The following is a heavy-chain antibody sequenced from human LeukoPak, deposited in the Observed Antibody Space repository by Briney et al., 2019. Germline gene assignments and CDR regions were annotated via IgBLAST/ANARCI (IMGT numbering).Heavy chain of an antibody. J-gene: IGHJ5*01. Sequence: GGSLRLSCAASGFTFSNFAMSWVRQAPGKGLEWVSTIGTSAGSTHYADSVKGRFTISRDNPKNTLYLQMNSLRAEDTAVYYRAKAGFSFPFDSWGQGTLVTVSS. CDR3: AKAGFSFPFDS. V-gene: IGHV3-23*01. CDR2: IGTSAGST. CDR1: GFTFSNFA. D-gene: IGHD6-25*01.